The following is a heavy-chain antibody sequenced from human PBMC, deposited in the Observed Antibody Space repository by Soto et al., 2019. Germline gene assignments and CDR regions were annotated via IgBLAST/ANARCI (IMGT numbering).Heavy chain of an antibody. V-gene: IGHV3-33*01. CDR1: GFTFSSYG. Sequence: QVQLVESGGGVVQPGRSLRLSCAASGFTFSSYGMHWVRQAPGKGLEWVAVIWYDGSNKHYAESVKGRFTISRDNSKNTLYLQMNSLRDEDTAVYYCARRGSSGEVGADYWGQGTLVTVSS. CDR2: IWYDGSNK. J-gene: IGHJ4*02. D-gene: IGHD5-12*01. CDR3: ARRGSSGEVGADY.